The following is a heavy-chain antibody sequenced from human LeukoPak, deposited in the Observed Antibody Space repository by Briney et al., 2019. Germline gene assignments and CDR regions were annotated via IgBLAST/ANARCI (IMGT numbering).Heavy chain of an antibody. CDR1: GGTFSSYA. Sequence: ASVKVSCKASGGTFSSYAISWVRQAPGQGLEWMRGIIPIFGTANYAQKFQGRVTITADESTSTAYMELSSLRSEDTAVYYCARDLGYCSSTSCSSTGEEDAFDIWGQGTMVTVSS. D-gene: IGHD2-2*01. CDR3: ARDLGYCSSTSCSSTGEEDAFDI. V-gene: IGHV1-69*13. J-gene: IGHJ3*02. CDR2: IIPIFGTA.